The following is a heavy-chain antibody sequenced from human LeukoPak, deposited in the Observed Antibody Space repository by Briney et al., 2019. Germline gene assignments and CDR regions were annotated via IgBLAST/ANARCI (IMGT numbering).Heavy chain of an antibody. CDR2: TYFRSDWYN. V-gene: IGHV6-1*01. Sequence: SQTLSLTCAISGDSVSNNTVAWNWIRQSPSRGLEWLGRTYFRSDWYNDYATSVRSRITISPDTSKNHFSLHLTSVTPDDTAVYYCARGGTQWELLGAGRYFDPWGPGTLVTVSS. CDR1: GDSVSNNTVA. D-gene: IGHD1-26*01. J-gene: IGHJ4*02. CDR3: ARGGTQWELLGAGRYFDP.